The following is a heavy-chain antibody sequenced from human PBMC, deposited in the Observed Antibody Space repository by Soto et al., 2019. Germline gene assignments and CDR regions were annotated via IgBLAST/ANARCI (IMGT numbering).Heavy chain of an antibody. CDR3: ARRISTSSWGGMDV. Sequence: QVQLVESGGGVVQPGRSLRLSCAASGFTFSSYAMHWVRQAPGKGLEWAAVISYDGSNKYYADSVKGRFTISRDNSKNTLYLQMNSLRAEDTAVYYCARRISTSSWGGMDVWGQGTTVTVSS. CDR2: ISYDGSNK. CDR1: GFTFSSYA. V-gene: IGHV3-30-3*01. D-gene: IGHD2-2*01. J-gene: IGHJ6*02.